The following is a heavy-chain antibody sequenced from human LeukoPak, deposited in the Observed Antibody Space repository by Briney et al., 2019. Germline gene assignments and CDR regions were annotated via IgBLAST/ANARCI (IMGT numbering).Heavy chain of an antibody. J-gene: IGHJ4*02. CDR1: GLTFSSYA. Sequence: GGFLRLSCAASGLTFSSYAMNWVRQASGKGLEWVSGITDNGRKTHYADSVKGRFSISRDNSKNTLYLQMSDLRAEDTAVYYCAKITVATTPNYWGQGTLVTVSS. CDR3: AKITVATTPNY. V-gene: IGHV3-23*01. D-gene: IGHD3-10*01. CDR2: ITDNGRKT.